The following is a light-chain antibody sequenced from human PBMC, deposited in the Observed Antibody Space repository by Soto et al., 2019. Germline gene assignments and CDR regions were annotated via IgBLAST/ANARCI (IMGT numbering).Light chain of an antibody. V-gene: IGKV3-20*01. CDR1: QSVSSSY. CDR2: GAS. J-gene: IGKJ2*01. Sequence: EIVLRQSPGTLSLSPGERATLSCRASQSVSSSYLAWYQQKPGQAPRLLIYGASSRATGIPDRFSGSGSGTDFNLTISRLEPEDFAVYYCQQYGSSPYTFGQGTKLEIK. CDR3: QQYGSSPYT.